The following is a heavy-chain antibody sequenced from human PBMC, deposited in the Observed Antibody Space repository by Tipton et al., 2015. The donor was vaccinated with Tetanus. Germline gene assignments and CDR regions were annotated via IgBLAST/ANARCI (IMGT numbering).Heavy chain of an antibody. J-gene: IGHJ6*02. CDR2: IYQSGST. D-gene: IGHD3-10*01. Sequence: TLSLTCTVSGGSVNSGSYYWSWIRQPPGKGLEWIGYIYQSGSTSYSPSLGSRVTISLETSKNQVSLRLSSVTAADAVVYYCARDGPYYSGTGNDSPFYGMDVWGQGTTVTVSS. CDR3: ARDGPYYSGTGNDSPFYGMDV. V-gene: IGHV4-61*01. CDR1: GGSVNSGSYY.